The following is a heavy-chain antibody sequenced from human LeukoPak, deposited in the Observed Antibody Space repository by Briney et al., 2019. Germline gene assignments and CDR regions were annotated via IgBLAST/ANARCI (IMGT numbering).Heavy chain of an antibody. V-gene: IGHV4-34*01. J-gene: IGHJ4*02. CDR3: ARGSGFIRQFDY. D-gene: IGHD6-25*01. CDR2: INHSGST. CDR1: GGSFSGYY. Sequence: SETLSLTCAVYGGSFSGYYWSWIRQPPGKGLEWIGEINHSGSTNYNPSLKSRVTISVDTSKNQFSLKLSTVTAADTAVYYCARGSGFIRQFDYWGQGTLVTVSS.